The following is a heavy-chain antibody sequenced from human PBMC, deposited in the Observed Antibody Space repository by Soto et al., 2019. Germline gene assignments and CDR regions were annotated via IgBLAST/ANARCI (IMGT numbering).Heavy chain of an antibody. Sequence: QVQLVQSGAELKKPGSSVRVSCQASGGTFSSYSVNWVRQAPGQGLEWMGGIIPIFPTADHAQRFQGRVTITADKSTNTAYMEMSSPRSDDTAVYYWAIRTSVFGVVAMGGLDVWCQGTTVTVSS. CDR3: AIRTSVFGVVAMGGLDV. D-gene: IGHD3-3*01. CDR2: IIPIFPTA. CDR1: GGTFSSYS. J-gene: IGHJ6*01. V-gene: IGHV1-69*14.